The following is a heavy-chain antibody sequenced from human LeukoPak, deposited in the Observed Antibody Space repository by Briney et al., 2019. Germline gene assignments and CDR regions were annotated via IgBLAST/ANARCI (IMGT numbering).Heavy chain of an antibody. D-gene: IGHD3-10*01. CDR2: IVGSGGTT. CDR3: AKDSSGSGSYYNPFAY. CDR1: GFTFSSYA. V-gene: IGHV3-23*01. Sequence: VGPLRLSCAASGFTFSSYAMSWVRQALGKGLEWVSGIVGSGGTTYYADSVKGRLTTSRENSKNPLYLQKNSLRAEDTAVYYCAKDSSGSGSYYNPFAYWGQGTLVTVSS. J-gene: IGHJ4*02.